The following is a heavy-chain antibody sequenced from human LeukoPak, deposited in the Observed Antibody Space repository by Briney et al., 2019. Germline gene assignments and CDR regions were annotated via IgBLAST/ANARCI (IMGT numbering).Heavy chain of an antibody. CDR1: GGSSRSGDYF. J-gene: IGHJ4*02. CDR2: IHYSGNT. CDR3: ARENNDYGGKKAFDY. V-gene: IGHV4-30-4*01. D-gene: IGHD4-23*01. Sequence: SETLSLTCAVSGGSSRSGDYFWSWIRQPPGKGLEWTGHIHYSGNTYYNPSLKSRVSISVDTSKNQFSLKLSSVTAADTAVYYCARENNDYGGKKAFDYWGQGTLVTVSS.